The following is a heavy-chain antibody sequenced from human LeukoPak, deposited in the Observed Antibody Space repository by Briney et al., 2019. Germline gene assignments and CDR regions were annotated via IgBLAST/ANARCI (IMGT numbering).Heavy chain of an antibody. Sequence: SETLPLTCTVSGGTISTYYWSWIRQLPGKGLEWIGYIYYSGSTNYNPSLKSRVTISVDTSKNQFSLKLSSVTAADTAVYYCARLVFGDGSSWFDYWGQGTLVIVSS. V-gene: IGHV4-59*01. CDR1: GGTISTYY. J-gene: IGHJ4*02. D-gene: IGHD3-10*01. CDR3: ARLVFGDGSSWFDY. CDR2: IYYSGST.